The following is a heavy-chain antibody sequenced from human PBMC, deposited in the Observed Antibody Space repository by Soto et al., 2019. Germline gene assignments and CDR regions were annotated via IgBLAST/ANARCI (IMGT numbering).Heavy chain of an antibody. J-gene: IGHJ6*03. D-gene: IGHD1-26*01. CDR2: IYYSGST. CDR3: ARGTTRYYYYYMDV. V-gene: IGHV4-59*01. Sequence: SETLSLTCTVSGGSISSYYWSWIRQPPGKGLEWIGYIYYSGSTNYNPSLKSRVTISVDTSKNQFSLKLSSVTAADTAVYYCARGTTRYYYYYMDVWGKGTTVTVSS. CDR1: GGSISSYY.